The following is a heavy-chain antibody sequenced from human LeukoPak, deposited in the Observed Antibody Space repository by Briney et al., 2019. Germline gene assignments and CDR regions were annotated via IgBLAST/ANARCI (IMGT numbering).Heavy chain of an antibody. CDR3: ARGPYVYSSSFRFDY. J-gene: IGHJ4*02. D-gene: IGHD6-6*01. Sequence: ASVKVSCKASGCTFTSYFMHWVRQAPGQGLEWMGWISAYNGNTNYAQKLQGRVTMTTDTSTSTAYMELRSLRSDDTAVYYCARGPYVYSSSFRFDYWGQGTLVTVSS. CDR1: GCTFTSYF. V-gene: IGHV1-18*04. CDR2: ISAYNGNT.